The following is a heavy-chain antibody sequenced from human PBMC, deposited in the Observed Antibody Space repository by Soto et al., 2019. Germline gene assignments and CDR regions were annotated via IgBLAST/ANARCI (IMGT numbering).Heavy chain of an antibody. D-gene: IGHD1-1*01. CDR3: VRVDWNDAGS. J-gene: IGHJ5*02. V-gene: IGHV6-1*01. CDR1: GSSVSSNIPA. CDR2: TRYTSKWYT. Sequence: PSQTLSVTCAFSGSSVSSNIPAWKCIRQSPSRGLEWLGRTRYTSKWYTEYAESVKSRITINADTSKNHFSLQLRSVTPEDTTVYYCVRVDWNDAGSWGQGTQVTVSS.